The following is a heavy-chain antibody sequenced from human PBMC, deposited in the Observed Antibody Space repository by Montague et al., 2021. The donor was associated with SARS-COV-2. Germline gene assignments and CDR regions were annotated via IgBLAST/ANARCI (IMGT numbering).Heavy chain of an antibody. V-gene: IGHV4-61*02. CDR1: GGSISSPGYY. Sequence: TLSLTCTVSGGSISSPGYYWSWIRQPAGKGLEWIGRIYTSGTTNYNPSLKSRVTISVDTSKNQSSLKLTSVTAAGTAVYYCARFTAVTSSLDFWGQGTLVPVSS. CDR2: IYTSGTT. J-gene: IGHJ4*02. D-gene: IGHD4-17*01. CDR3: ARFTAVTSSLDF.